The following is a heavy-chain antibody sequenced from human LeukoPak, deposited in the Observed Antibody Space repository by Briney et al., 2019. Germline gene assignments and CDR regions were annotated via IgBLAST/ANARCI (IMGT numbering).Heavy chain of an antibody. CDR3: ARHQKPLDAFAI. CDR1: GGSISSYY. CDR2: IYYSGNT. J-gene: IGHJ3*02. V-gene: IGHV4-59*08. Sequence: SETLSLTCAVSGGSISSYYWSWIRQPPGKGLEWIGYIYYSGNTNYNPSLKSRVTISVDTSKNQFSLKLSSVTAADTAVYYCARHQKPLDAFAIWGQGTMVTVSS.